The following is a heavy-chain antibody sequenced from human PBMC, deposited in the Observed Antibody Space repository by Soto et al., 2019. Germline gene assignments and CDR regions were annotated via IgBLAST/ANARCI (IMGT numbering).Heavy chain of an antibody. V-gene: IGHV2-5*02. CDR3: IHSRCGGDCLRSYSSHYYCGLDG. CDR2: IYWDDDK. CDR1: GFSLNTGGLG. D-gene: IGHD2-21*02. J-gene: IGHJ6*02. Sequence: QITLKESGPTLLKPTQTLTLTCSVSGFSLNTGGLGVGWIRQPPGKALEWLALIYWDDDKRYSPSLRNRLSISQDHANNLXXFXMXXMDPVDTATYYCIHSRCGGDCLRSYSSHYYCGLDGWGQGTTVTVSS.